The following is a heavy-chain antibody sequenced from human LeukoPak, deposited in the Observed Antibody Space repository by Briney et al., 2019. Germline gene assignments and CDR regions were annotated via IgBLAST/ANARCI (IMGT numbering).Heavy chain of an antibody. V-gene: IGHV1-8*01. CDR2: MNPNSGNT. CDR3: ARYPTVVEKNYYYYYMDV. D-gene: IGHD4-17*01. Sequence: ASVKVSCKASGYTFTRYDINWVRQATGQGLEWMGWMNPNSGNTGYAQKFQGRVTMTRNTSISTAYMELSSLRSEDTAVYYCARYPTVVEKNYYYYYMDVWGKGTTVTVSS. J-gene: IGHJ6*03. CDR1: GYTFTRYD.